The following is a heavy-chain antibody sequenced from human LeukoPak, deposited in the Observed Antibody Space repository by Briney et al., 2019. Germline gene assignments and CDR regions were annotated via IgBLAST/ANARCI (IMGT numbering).Heavy chain of an antibody. D-gene: IGHD5-12*01. J-gene: IGHJ6*02. CDR3: ARRKVVATIGSLYYYYYGMDV. Sequence: GASVKVSCKASGYTFTSYAMNWVRQAPGQGLEWMGWINTNTGNLTYAQGFTGRFVFSLDTSVSTAYLQISSLKAEDTAVYYCARRKVVATIGSLYYYYYGMDVWAKGPRSPSP. CDR2: INTNTGNL. CDR1: GYTFTSYA. V-gene: IGHV7-4-1*02.